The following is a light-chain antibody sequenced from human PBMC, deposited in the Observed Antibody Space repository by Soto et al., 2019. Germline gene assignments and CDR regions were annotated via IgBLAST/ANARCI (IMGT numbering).Light chain of an antibody. CDR3: SSYTTANTLL. CDR1: SSDVGGYNY. V-gene: IGLV2-14*01. CDR2: EVI. Sequence: QSVLTQPASVSGSPGQSITISCTGTSSDVGGYNYVSWYQQHPGEAPKLIIYEVINRPSGLSNRFSGSKSGNTASLTISGLQAEDEADYYCSSYTTANTLLFGGGTKLTVL. J-gene: IGLJ3*02.